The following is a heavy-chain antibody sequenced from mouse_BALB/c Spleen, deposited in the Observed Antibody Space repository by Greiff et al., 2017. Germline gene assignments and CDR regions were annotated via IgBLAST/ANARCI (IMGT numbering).Heavy chain of an antibody. J-gene: IGHJ3*01. CDR3: ARGGIYGYDEKFAY. Sequence: EVQLQQSGPELVKPGASVKIPCKASGYTFTDYNMDWVKQSHGKSLEWIGDINPNNGGTIYNQKFKGKATLTVDKSSSTAYMELRSLTSEDTAVYYCARGGIYGYDEKFAYWGQGTLVTVSA. D-gene: IGHD2-2*01. CDR1: GYTFTDYN. V-gene: IGHV1-18*01. CDR2: INPNNGGT.